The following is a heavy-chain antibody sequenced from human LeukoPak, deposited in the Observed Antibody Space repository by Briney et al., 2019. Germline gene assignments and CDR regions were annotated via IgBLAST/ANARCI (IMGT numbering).Heavy chain of an antibody. D-gene: IGHD2-2*01. CDR3: ASSSTRKRGHPYYYYYFMDV. CDR1: GFTFDDYA. Sequence: PGRSLSLSCAASGFTFDDYAMHWVRQAPGKGLEGVSGISWNSGSIGYADSVKGRFTISRDNAKNSLYLQMNSLRAEDTALYYCASSSTRKRGHPYYYYYFMDVWGKGTTVTVSS. CDR2: ISWNSGSI. V-gene: IGHV3-9*01. J-gene: IGHJ6*03.